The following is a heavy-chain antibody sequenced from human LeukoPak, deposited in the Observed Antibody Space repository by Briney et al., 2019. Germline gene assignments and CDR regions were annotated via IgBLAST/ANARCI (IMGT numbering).Heavy chain of an antibody. V-gene: IGHV3-53*01. CDR3: ARVLGIAAAGIPYYYGMDV. CDR1: GFTFTTYA. Sequence: GGSLRLSCAASGFTFTTYAMTWVRQAPGRGLEWVSVIYSGGSTYYADSVKGRFTISRDNSKNTLYLQMNSLRAEDTAVYYCARVLGIAAAGIPYYYGMDVWGQGTTVTVSS. J-gene: IGHJ6*02. D-gene: IGHD6-13*01. CDR2: IYSGGST.